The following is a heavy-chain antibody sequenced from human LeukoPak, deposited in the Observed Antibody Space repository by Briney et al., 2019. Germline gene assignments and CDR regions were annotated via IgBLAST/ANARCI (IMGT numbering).Heavy chain of an antibody. CDR1: GYTLTELS. CDR2: FDPVDGET. V-gene: IGHV1-24*01. Sequence: ASVKVSCKVSGYTLTELSMHWVRQAPGKGLEWMGGFDPVDGETIYAQKFQGRVTMTEDTSTDTAYMELSSLRSEDTAVYYCATDSIRGHFDWSIQPIQHWGQGTLVTVSS. D-gene: IGHD3-9*01. J-gene: IGHJ1*01. CDR3: ATDSIRGHFDWSIQPIQH.